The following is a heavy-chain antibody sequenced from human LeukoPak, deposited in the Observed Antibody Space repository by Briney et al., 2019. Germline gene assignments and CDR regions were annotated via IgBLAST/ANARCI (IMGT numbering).Heavy chain of an antibody. CDR2: ISSSSRTI. J-gene: IGHJ4*02. Sequence: GGSLRLSCAASGFTFSSYSINWVRQAPGMGLEWLSYISSSSRTISYADSLKGRFTVSRDNAKNSLDLQMNSLRVEDTAVYYCARVGTSGWTSDYWGQGTLVTVSS. D-gene: IGHD6-19*01. CDR3: ARVGTSGWTSDY. CDR1: GFTFSSYS. V-gene: IGHV3-48*04.